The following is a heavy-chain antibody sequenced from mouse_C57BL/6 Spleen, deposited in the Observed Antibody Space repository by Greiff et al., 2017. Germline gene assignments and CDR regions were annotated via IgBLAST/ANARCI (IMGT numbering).Heavy chain of an antibody. CDR3: ARAYDYAADWYFDV. D-gene: IGHD2-4*01. Sequence: EVQLQQSGPELVKPGASVKISCKASGYSFTGYYMNWVKQSPEKSLEWIGEINPSTGGTTYNQKFKAKATLTVDKSSSTAYMQLKSLTSEDSAVYYCARAYDYAADWYFDVWGTGTTVTVSS. J-gene: IGHJ1*03. CDR2: INPSTGGT. CDR1: GYSFTGYY. V-gene: IGHV1-42*01.